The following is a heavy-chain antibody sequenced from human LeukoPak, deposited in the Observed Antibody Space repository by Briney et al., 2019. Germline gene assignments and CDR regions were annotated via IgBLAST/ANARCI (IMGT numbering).Heavy chain of an antibody. Sequence: SETPSLTCTVSGGSISSYYWSWIRQPPGKGLEWIGYIYYSGSTNYNPSLKSRVTISVDTAKNQFSLKLSSVTAADTGVYYCARVRSGPYGDYRIDYWGQGTLVTVSS. J-gene: IGHJ4*02. V-gene: IGHV4-59*01. CDR3: ARVRSGPYGDYRIDY. CDR2: IYYSGST. CDR1: GGSISSYY. D-gene: IGHD4-17*01.